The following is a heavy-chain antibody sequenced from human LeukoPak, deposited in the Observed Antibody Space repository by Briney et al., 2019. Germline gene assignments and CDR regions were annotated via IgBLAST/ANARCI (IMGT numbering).Heavy chain of an antibody. D-gene: IGHD3-16*01. Sequence: GGSLRLSCAASGFTFSSYGMHWVRQAPGKGLEWVAVVSYDGTNKYYADSVKGRFTISRDNSKNTLYLQMNSLRAEDTAVYYCAKVPYGGIRYDHFDYWGQGTLVTVSS. CDR1: GFTFSSYG. CDR2: VSYDGTNK. J-gene: IGHJ4*02. CDR3: AKVPYGGIRYDHFDY. V-gene: IGHV3-30*18.